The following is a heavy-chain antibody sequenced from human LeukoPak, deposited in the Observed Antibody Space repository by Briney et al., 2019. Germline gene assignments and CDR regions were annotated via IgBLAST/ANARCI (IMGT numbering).Heavy chain of an antibody. CDR3: AKAPRNSSTMLDY. V-gene: IGHV1-46*01. D-gene: IGHD6-13*01. Sequence: ASVKVSCKVSGYTFTSYRIQWVRQAPGQGLEWMGLINPSDGSIAYAHRFQGRVTMTRDTSTSIVYMDLSSLRSEDTAVYYCAKAPRNSSTMLDYWGQGTLLTVSS. J-gene: IGHJ4*02. CDR2: INPSDGSI. CDR1: GYTFTSYR.